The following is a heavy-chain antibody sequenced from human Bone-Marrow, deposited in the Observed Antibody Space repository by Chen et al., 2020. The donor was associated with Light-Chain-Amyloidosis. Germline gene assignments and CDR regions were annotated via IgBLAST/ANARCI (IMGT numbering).Heavy chain of an antibody. Sequence: QVELQQWGAGLLKPSETLSLTCGIHNGAFGDDYWTWIRRPPGKGLQWIAEINHSGSANYNSSLKSGTTISVDKSKNQFSLRMISVTAADTAVYYCARYEPHFSDSIISGYTAWGQGTSVTVSS. J-gene: IGHJ5*02. D-gene: IGHD5-12*01. CDR2: INHSGSA. CDR1: NGAFGDDY. CDR3: ARYEPHFSDSIISGYTA. V-gene: IGHV4-34*01.